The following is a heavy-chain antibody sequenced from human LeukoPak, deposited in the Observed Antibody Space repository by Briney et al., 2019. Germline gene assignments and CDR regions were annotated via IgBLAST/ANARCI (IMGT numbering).Heavy chain of an antibody. CDR1: GCSISSYY. J-gene: IGHJ4*02. D-gene: IGHD1-1*01. CDR2: IYTSGST. CDR3: ARVEPGTAGLFDY. V-gene: IGHV4-4*07. Sequence: PSETLSLTCTVSGCSISSYYWSWIRQPAGKGLEWIGRIYTSGSTNYNPSLKSRVTMSVDTSKNQFSLKLRSVPAADTAVYYCARVEPGTAGLFDYWGQGTLVTVSS.